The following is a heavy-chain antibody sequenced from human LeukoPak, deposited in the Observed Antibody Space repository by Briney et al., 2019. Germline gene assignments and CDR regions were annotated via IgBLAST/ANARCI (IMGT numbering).Heavy chain of an antibody. CDR2: IYPGDSDT. D-gene: IGHD5-18*01. CDR1: GYSFTSYW. CDR3: ARGKIGYSYGSYY. J-gene: IGHJ4*02. V-gene: IGHV5-51*01. Sequence: GESLKISCKGSGYSFTSYWIGWVRQMPGKGLEWMGIIYPGDSDTRYSPSFQGQVTISADKSISTAYPQWSSLKASDTAIYYCARGKIGYSYGSYYWGQGTLVTVSS.